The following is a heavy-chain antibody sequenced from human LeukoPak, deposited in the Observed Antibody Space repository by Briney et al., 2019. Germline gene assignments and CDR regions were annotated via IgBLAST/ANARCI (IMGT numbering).Heavy chain of an antibody. V-gene: IGHV3-53*01. J-gene: IGHJ4*02. CDR1: GFTFSDHY. CDR2: IYSGGNT. CDR3: ARDLAY. Sequence: GGSLRLSCAASGFTFSDHYMTWVRQAPGKGLEWVSVIYSGGNTYYADSVKGRFTISRDNSKNTLYLQMNSLRVEDTAVYYCARDLAYWGQGTLVTVSS.